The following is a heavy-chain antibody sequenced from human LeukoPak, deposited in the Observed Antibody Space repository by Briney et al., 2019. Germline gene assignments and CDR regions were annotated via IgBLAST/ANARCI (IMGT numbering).Heavy chain of an antibody. CDR1: GGTFSSYA. Sequence: GASVKVSCKASGGTFSSYAISWVRQAPGQGLEWMGGIIPIFGTANYAQKFQGRVTITADESTSTAYMELSSLRSEDTAVYYCARSDDSGSHSSHYYFDYWGQGTLVTVSS. CDR2: IIPIFGTA. J-gene: IGHJ4*02. CDR3: ARSDDSGSHSSHYYFDY. V-gene: IGHV1-69*13. D-gene: IGHD1-26*01.